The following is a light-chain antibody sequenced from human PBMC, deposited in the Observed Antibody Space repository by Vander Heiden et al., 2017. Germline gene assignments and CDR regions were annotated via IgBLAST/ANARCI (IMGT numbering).Light chain of an antibody. Sequence: DIVMTQSPLSLPVTPGEPASISCRSSQSLLHRSGYNYLDWYLQKPGQSPQLLIYLGSNRASAVPDRFSGSGSGTDFSLKISRVEAEDVGVFYCRQCLQTPYTFGQGTKLEIK. J-gene: IGKJ2*01. CDR3: RQCLQTPYT. V-gene: IGKV2-28*01. CDR1: QSLLHRSGYNY. CDR2: LGS.